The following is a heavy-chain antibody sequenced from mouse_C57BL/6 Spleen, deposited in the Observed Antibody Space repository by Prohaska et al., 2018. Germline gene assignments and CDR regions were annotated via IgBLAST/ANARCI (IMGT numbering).Heavy chain of an antibody. J-gene: IGHJ1*03. Sequence: SVKIPCKASGYTFTDYNMDWVKQSHGKSLEWIGDINPNNGCTIYNQKFKGKATLTVDKSSSTAYMELRSLTSEDTAVYYCARSANWDDWYFDVWGTGTTVTVSS. CDR3: ARSANWDDWYFDV. V-gene: IGHV1-18*01. D-gene: IGHD4-1*02. CDR2: INPNNGCT. CDR1: GYTFTDYN.